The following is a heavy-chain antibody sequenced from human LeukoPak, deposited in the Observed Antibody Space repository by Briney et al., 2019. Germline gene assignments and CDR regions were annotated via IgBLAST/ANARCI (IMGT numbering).Heavy chain of an antibody. CDR3: AKGSYPGYSSGWYGGPERQYYFDY. CDR1: GFTFSSYA. CDR2: ISGSGGST. Sequence: PGGSLRLSCAAFGFTFSSYAMSWVRQAPGKGLEWVSAISGSGGSTYYADSVKGRFTISRDNSKNTLYLQMNSLRAEDTAVYYCAKGSYPGYSSGWYGGPERQYYFDYWGQGTLVTVSS. V-gene: IGHV3-23*01. D-gene: IGHD6-19*01. J-gene: IGHJ4*02.